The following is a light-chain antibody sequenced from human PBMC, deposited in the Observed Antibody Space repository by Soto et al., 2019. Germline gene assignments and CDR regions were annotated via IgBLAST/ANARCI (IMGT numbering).Light chain of an antibody. CDR3: QQYYTTPIT. Sequence: AIQMTQSPSSLSASVGDRVTITCRASQGIRDELGWYQQKAGKAPNLLISAASRLQSGVPSRFSGRGSGTDFTLTISSLQAEDVAVYYCQQYYTTPITFGGGTKVEIK. CDR1: QGIRDE. CDR2: AAS. V-gene: IGKV1-6*01. J-gene: IGKJ4*01.